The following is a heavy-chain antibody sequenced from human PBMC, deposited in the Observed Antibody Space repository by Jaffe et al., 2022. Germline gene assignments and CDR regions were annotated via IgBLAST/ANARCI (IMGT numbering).Heavy chain of an antibody. D-gene: IGHD4-17*01. Sequence: QVQLQQSGPGLVKPSQTLSLTCAISGDSVSSNSAAWNWIRQSPSRGLEWLGRTYYRSKWYNDYAVSVKSRITINPDTSKNQFSLQLNSVTPEDTAVYYCARSPTASPVTVTKLFDYWGQGTLVTVSS. J-gene: IGHJ4*02. CDR2: TYYRSKWYN. CDR3: ARSPTASPVTVTKLFDY. V-gene: IGHV6-1*01. CDR1: GDSVSSNSAA.